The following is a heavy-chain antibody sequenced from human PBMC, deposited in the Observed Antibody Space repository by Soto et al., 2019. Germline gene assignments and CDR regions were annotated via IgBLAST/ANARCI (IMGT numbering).Heavy chain of an antibody. Sequence: QLQLQQWGAGLLKPSETLSLTCAVSGGSFRGYFWSWIRQSPDKGLEWIGEINDSGSTYYNPSFKSRLSISVDTSTSKIYLRLTSVTAADSAVYYCQGGEFWGQGTRVTVSS. D-gene: IGHD2-21*01. V-gene: IGHV4-34*01. J-gene: IGHJ4*02. CDR2: INDSGST. CDR1: GGSFRGYF. CDR3: QGGEF.